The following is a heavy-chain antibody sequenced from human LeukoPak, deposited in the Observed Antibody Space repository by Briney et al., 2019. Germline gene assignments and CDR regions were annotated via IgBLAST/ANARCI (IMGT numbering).Heavy chain of an antibody. D-gene: IGHD6-13*01. J-gene: IGHJ4*02. CDR1: GFTFSSYS. V-gene: IGHV3-21*01. CDR2: ISSSSSYI. Sequence: GGSLRLSCAASGFTFSSYSMNWVRQAPGKGLEWVSSISSSSSYIYYADSVKGRFTISRDNAKNSLYLQMNSLRAEDTAVYYCARAGSSWSLGFDYWGQGTLVTVSS. CDR3: ARAGSSWSLGFDY.